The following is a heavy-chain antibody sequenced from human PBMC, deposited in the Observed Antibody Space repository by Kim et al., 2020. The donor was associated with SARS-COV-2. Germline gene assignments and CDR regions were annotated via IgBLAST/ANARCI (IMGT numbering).Heavy chain of an antibody. CDR2: INTNTGNP. CDR1: GYTFTSYA. V-gene: IGHV7-4-1*02. CDR3: ARDLPSIAAHVPYYGMDV. Sequence: ASVKVSCKASGYTFTSYAMNWVRQAPGQGLEWMGWINTNTGNPTYAQGFTGRFVFSLDTSVSTAYLQISSLKAEDTAVYYCARDLPSIAAHVPYYGMDVWGQGTTVTVSS. J-gene: IGHJ6*02. D-gene: IGHD6-6*01.